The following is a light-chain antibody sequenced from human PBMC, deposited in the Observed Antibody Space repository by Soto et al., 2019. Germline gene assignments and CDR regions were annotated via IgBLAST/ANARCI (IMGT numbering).Light chain of an antibody. Sequence: QSVLTQPPSVSGTPGQRVTISCSGGISNIETNYVHCFQQLPGTAPKVLSNRDNQRPSGVPDRFSGSKSGTSASLAISGLRSEDEAEYYCAAWDDTVRSYVFGTGTKLTVL. V-gene: IGLV1-47*01. J-gene: IGLJ1*01. CDR2: RDN. CDR3: AAWDDTVRSYV. CDR1: ISNIETNY.